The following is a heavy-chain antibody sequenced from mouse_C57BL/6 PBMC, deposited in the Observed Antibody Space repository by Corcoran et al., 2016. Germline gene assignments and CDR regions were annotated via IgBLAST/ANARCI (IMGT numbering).Heavy chain of an antibody. J-gene: IGHJ1*03. V-gene: IGHV1-66*01. Sequence: QVQLQQSGPELVKPGASVKISCKASGYSFTSYYIHWVKQRPGQGLEWIGWIYPGSGNTKYNEKFKGKATLTADTSSSTAYMQLSSLTSEDSAVYYCARDYGSSYGYWYFDVWGTGTTVTVSS. CDR3: ARDYGSSYGYWYFDV. CDR2: IYPGSGNT. CDR1: GYSFTSYY. D-gene: IGHD1-1*01.